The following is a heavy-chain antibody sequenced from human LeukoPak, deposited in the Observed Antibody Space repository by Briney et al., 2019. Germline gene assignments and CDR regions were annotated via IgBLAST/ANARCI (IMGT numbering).Heavy chain of an antibody. CDR1: GGSISSSSYY. CDR2: IYYSGST. Sequence: SETLSLTCTVSGGSISSSSYYWGWIRQPPGKGLEWIGSIYYSGSTYYNPSLKSRVTISVDTSKNQFSLKLSSVTAADTAVYYCARDRPETYYYDSSGRPRAFDIWGQGTMVTVSS. J-gene: IGHJ3*02. D-gene: IGHD3-22*01. V-gene: IGHV4-39*07. CDR3: ARDRPETYYYDSSGRPRAFDI.